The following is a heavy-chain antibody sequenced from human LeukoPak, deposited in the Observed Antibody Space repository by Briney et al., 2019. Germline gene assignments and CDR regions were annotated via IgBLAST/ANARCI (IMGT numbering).Heavy chain of an antibody. Sequence: SSETLSLTCAVPGGSVSSGTYYWSWIRQPPGKGLAWIGYIYYSGSTNYNPSPKSRVTISVDTSKNQFSLKLSSVTAADTAVYYCARARGSSFDPWGQGTLVTVSS. CDR2: IYYSGST. CDR1: GGSVSSGTYY. CDR3: ARARGSSFDP. J-gene: IGHJ5*02. V-gene: IGHV4-61*01. D-gene: IGHD3-10*01.